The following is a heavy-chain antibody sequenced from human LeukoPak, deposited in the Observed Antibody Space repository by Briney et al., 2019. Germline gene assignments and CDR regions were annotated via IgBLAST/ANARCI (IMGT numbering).Heavy chain of an antibody. CDR2: IYYSGST. D-gene: IGHD3-10*01. CDR1: GGSISSYY. Sequence: SETLSLTCTVSGGSISSYYWSWIRQPPGKGLEWIGYIYYSGSTNYNPSLKSRVTISVDTSKNQFSLKLSSVTAADTAVYYCARDRGPYWYFDLWGRGTLVTVSS. J-gene: IGHJ2*01. CDR3: ARDRGPYWYFDL. V-gene: IGHV4-59*01.